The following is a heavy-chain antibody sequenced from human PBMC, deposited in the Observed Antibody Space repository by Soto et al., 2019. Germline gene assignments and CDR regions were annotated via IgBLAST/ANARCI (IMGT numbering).Heavy chain of an antibody. D-gene: IGHD3-10*01. Sequence: QVQLVQSGAEVKKPGASVKVSCKASGYTFTSYTLHWVRQAPGQRLEWMGWINTGNGNTKYSQKFQGRVTITRDTAASTAYRALSSLRSEDTAVYYCARGDTMVRGVIIDYFDYWGQGTLVTVSS. CDR1: GYTFTSYT. J-gene: IGHJ4*02. V-gene: IGHV1-3*04. CDR3: ARGDTMVRGVIIDYFDY. CDR2: INTGNGNT.